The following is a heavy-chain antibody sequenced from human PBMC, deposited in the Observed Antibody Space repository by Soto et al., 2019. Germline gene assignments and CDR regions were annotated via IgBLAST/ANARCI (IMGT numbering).Heavy chain of an antibody. J-gene: IGHJ5*02. D-gene: IGHD2-2*01. V-gene: IGHV4-39*01. Sequence: SETLSLTCTVSGGSISSSSYYWGWIRQPPGKGLEWIGSIYYSGSTYYNPSLKSRVTISVDTSKNQFSLKLSSVTAADTAVYYCARVAYCSSTSCYVSWFDPWGQGTLVTVSS. CDR3: ARVAYCSSTSCYVSWFDP. CDR1: GGSISSSSYY. CDR2: IYYSGST.